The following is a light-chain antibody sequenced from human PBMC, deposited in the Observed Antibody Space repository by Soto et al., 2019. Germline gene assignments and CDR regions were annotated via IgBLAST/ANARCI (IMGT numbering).Light chain of an antibody. CDR1: QRVTSNY. J-gene: IGKJ1*01. CDR2: AAS. Sequence: EVVLTQSPGTVSLSPGERATLSCRASQRVTSNYLAWYQQKPGQAPRLLIYAASSRATGIPDRFSGSGSGTDFTLSNSRLEPEDCAVYYCHQYGSSITWTFGQGTKVEIK. V-gene: IGKV3-20*01. CDR3: HQYGSSITWT.